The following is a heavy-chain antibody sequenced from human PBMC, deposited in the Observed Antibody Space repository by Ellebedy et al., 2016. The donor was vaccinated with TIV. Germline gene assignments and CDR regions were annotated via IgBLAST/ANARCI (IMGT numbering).Heavy chain of an antibody. Sequence: ASVKVSXXTSGYTFTSYYMHWVRQAPGQGLEWMGIINPSGGSTSYAQKLQGRVTITRDTSATTVYMELSSLMSEDTAVYYCATREWQDPMDVWGQGTTVTVSS. V-gene: IGHV1-46*04. CDR2: INPSGGST. CDR1: GYTFTSYY. CDR3: ATREWQDPMDV. D-gene: IGHD3-3*01. J-gene: IGHJ6*02.